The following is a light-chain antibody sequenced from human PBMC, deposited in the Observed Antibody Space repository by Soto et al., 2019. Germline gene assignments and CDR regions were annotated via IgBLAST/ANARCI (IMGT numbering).Light chain of an antibody. V-gene: IGKV3-15*01. J-gene: IGKJ1*01. CDR2: DTS. CDR1: QSVSSS. Sequence: IVVTQSPSTLSVCPLERVTLSRRASQSVSSSLAWYQQRPGQAPRLLIYDTSTRAAGIAARFSGSGSGTEFTLTISSLQSEDSAVYYCQQYAHWPPGAFGQGTKVDIK. CDR3: QQYAHWPPGA.